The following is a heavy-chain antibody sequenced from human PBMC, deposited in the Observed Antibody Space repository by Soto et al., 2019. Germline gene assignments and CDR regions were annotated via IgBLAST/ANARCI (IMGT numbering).Heavy chain of an antibody. CDR3: ARDQGGYGIFDD. CDR1: GYTFTSSG. Sequence: QVQLVQSGPEVKKPEASVKVSCKTSGYTFTSSGISWVRQAPGQGPEWMGWISGHNGVTNFARNFHDRVNLTIDSSTTTASMEVRSLSFADTAIYYCARDQGGYGIFDDWGQGTPVTVSS. CDR2: ISGHNGVT. J-gene: IGHJ4*02. D-gene: IGHD5-12*01. V-gene: IGHV1-18*04.